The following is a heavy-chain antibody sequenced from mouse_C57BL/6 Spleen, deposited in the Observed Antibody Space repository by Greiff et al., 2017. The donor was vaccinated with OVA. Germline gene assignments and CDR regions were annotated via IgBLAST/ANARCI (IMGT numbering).Heavy chain of an antibody. V-gene: IGHV14-4*01. CDR3: TTGGITTVVGDY. Sequence: VQLKPSGAELVRPGASVKLSCTASGFNIKDDYMHWVKQRPEKGLEWIGWIDPENGDTESASKFQGKATIKADTSSNTAYLQLSSLTSEDTAVYYCTTGGITTVVGDYWGQGTTLTVSS. D-gene: IGHD1-1*01. CDR1: GFNIKDDY. J-gene: IGHJ2*01. CDR2: IDPENGDT.